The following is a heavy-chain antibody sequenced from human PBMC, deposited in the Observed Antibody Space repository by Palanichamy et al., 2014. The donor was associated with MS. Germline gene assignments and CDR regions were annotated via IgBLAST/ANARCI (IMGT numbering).Heavy chain of an antibody. J-gene: IGHJ6*02. CDR3: AREPHQYYYGMDV. V-gene: IGHV1-46*01. Sequence: QVQLVQSGAEVKKPGASVKVSCKASGYTFTSYYIHWVRQAPGQGLEWMGIINPSGGSTSYAQKFQGRVTMTRDTSTSTVYMEVSSLRSEDTAVYYCAREPHQYYYGMDVWGQGTTVTVSS. CDR2: INPSGGST. CDR1: GYTFTSYY.